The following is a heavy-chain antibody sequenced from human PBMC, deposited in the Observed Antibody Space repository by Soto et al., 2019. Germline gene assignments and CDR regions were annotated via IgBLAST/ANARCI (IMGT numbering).Heavy chain of an antibody. D-gene: IGHD6-19*01. CDR1: GFTFSSYG. Sequence: QVQLVESGGGVVQPGRSLRLSCAASGFTFSSYGMHWVRQAPGKGLEWVAVIWYDGSNKYYADSVKGRFTISRDNSKNTLYLQMNSLRAEDTAVYYCAREHLLAGNNWSDPWGQGTLVTVSS. J-gene: IGHJ5*02. V-gene: IGHV3-33*01. CDR3: AREHLLAGNNWSDP. CDR2: IWYDGSNK.